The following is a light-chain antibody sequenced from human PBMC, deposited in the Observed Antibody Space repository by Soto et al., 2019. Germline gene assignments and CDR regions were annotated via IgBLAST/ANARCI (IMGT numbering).Light chain of an antibody. J-gene: IGKJ1*01. Sequence: EIVLTQSPATLSLSPGERATLSCRASQSVSSYLAWYQQKPGQAPRLLIYDASNRATGIPARFSGSGSGTDFTLTISSLGPEDFAVYYCQQRSNWPPTVGQGTKVDIK. CDR2: DAS. CDR1: QSVSSY. CDR3: QQRSNWPPT. V-gene: IGKV3-11*01.